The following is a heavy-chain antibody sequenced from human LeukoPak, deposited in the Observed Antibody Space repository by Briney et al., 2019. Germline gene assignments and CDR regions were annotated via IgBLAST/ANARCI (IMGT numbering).Heavy chain of an antibody. CDR2: ISSSSSYI. CDR1: GFTFSSYS. CDR3: AREGARYCSGGSCYSAIDY. V-gene: IGHV3-21*01. Sequence: GGSLRLSCAASGFTFSSYSMNWVRQVPGKGLEWVSSISSSSSYIYYADSVKGRFTISRDNAKNSLYLQMNSLRAEDTAVYYCAREGARYCSGGSCYSAIDYWGQGTLVTVSS. J-gene: IGHJ4*02. D-gene: IGHD2-15*01.